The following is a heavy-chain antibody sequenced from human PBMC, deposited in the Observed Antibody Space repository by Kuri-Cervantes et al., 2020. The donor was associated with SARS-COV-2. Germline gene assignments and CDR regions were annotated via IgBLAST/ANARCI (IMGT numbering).Heavy chain of an antibody. D-gene: IGHD4-11*01. CDR1: GYSISSGYY. CDR2: IYHSGST. J-gene: IGHJ4*02. CDR3: ARDPTGLQYYFDY. Sequence: SETLSLTCTVSGYSISSGYYWGWIRQHPGKGLEWIGSIYHSGSTYYNTSLKSRVTITVDTSKNQYSLKLISVTAADTAVYYCARDPTGLQYYFDYWGQGTLVTVSS. V-gene: IGHV4-38-2*02.